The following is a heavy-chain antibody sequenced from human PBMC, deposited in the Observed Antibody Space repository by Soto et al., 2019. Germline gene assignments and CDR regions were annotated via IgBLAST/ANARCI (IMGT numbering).Heavy chain of an antibody. V-gene: IGHV1-3*01. Sequence: ASVKVSCKASGYTFTSYAMHWVRQAPGQRLEWMGWINAGNGITKYSQKFQGRVTITRDTSASTAYMELSSLRSEDTAVYYCARFSPYYYMDVWGKGTTVNVSS. CDR3: ARFSPYYYMDV. J-gene: IGHJ6*03. CDR2: INAGNGIT. CDR1: GYTFTSYA.